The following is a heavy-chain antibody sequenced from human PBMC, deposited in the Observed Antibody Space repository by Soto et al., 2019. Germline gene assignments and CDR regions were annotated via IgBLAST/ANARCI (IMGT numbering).Heavy chain of an antibody. Sequence: QITLKESGPTLVKPTQTLTLTCTFSGFSLNTSAVGVGWIRQPPGTALERLALIYWDDDKRYNPSLKSRITITQDTSKNQGVLKMTRMDPVDTGTYFCAHREGDDYVCGSDKDAFDSWGQGTMVTVSS. D-gene: IGHD3-16*01. CDR3: AHREGDDYVCGSDKDAFDS. V-gene: IGHV2-5*02. J-gene: IGHJ3*02. CDR1: GFSLNTSAVG. CDR2: IYWDDDK.